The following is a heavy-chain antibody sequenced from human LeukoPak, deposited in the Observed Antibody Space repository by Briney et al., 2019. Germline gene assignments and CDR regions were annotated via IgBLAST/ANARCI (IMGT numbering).Heavy chain of an antibody. CDR1: GFTFSSYA. D-gene: IGHD3-3*01. V-gene: IGHV3-23*01. CDR2: ISSSGGST. J-gene: IGHJ4*02. Sequence: GGSLRLSCAASGFTFSSYAMSWVRQAPGKGLEWVSAISSSGGSTYYADSVKGRFTISRDNSKNTLYLQMNSLRAEDTAVYYCAKDHTIFGVVTSFDYWGQGTLVTVSS. CDR3: AKDHTIFGVVTSFDY.